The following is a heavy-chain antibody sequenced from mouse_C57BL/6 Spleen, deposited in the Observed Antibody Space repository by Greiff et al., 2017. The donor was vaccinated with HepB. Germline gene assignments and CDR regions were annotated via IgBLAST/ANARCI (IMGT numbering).Heavy chain of an antibody. CDR3: TRWGITGDY. V-gene: IGHV1-15*01. CDR2: IDPETGGT. J-gene: IGHJ2*01. D-gene: IGHD1-2*01. Sequence: QVQLHQSGAELVRPGASVTLSCKASGYTFTDYEMHWVKQTPVHGLEWIGAIDPETGGTAYNQKFKGKAILTADKSSSTAYMELRSLTSEDSAVYYCTRWGITGDYWGQGTTLTVSS. CDR1: GYTFTDYE.